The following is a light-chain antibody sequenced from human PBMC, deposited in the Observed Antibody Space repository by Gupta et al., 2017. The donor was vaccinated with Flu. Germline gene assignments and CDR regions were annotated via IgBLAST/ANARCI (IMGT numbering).Light chain of an antibody. J-gene: IGKJ3*01. Sequence: PSSMSTSVGDRVTSTCQARQEISNSLDWYQQKPGKAPKLLIYDASKGETGVPSRFSGSGSGTDFTLSISSRQPEDVATYYCQQEDTLPPVFGHGTKVDIK. CDR3: QQEDTLPPV. CDR2: DAS. CDR1: QEISNS. V-gene: IGKV1-33*01.